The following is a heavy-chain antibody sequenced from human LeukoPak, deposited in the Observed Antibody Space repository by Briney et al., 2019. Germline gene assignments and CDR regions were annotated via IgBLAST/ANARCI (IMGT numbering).Heavy chain of an antibody. CDR2: INHSGST. J-gene: IGHJ4*02. CDR3: ARRRQSMITFGGVIVPYYFDY. V-gene: IGHV4-34*01. Sequence: SETLSLTCAVYGGSFSGYYWSWIRQPPGKGLEWIGEINHSGSTNYNPSLKSRVTISVDTSKNQFSLKLSSVTAADTAVYYCARRRQSMITFGGVIVPYYFDYWGQGTLVTVSS. D-gene: IGHD3-16*02. CDR1: GGSFSGYY.